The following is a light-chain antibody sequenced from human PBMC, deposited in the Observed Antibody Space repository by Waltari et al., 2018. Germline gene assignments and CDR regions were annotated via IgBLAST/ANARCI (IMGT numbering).Light chain of an antibody. CDR1: QNVLYSSNNKNY. V-gene: IGKV4-1*01. Sequence: DIVMTQSPDSLAVSLGERATINCKSSQNVLYSSNNKNYLAWYQQKPGQSPNLLIYWASTRESGVPDRFSGSGSGTDFTLTISSLQAEDVAVYYCQQYYSTPYTFGHGTKLEIK. J-gene: IGKJ2*01. CDR3: QQYYSTPYT. CDR2: WAS.